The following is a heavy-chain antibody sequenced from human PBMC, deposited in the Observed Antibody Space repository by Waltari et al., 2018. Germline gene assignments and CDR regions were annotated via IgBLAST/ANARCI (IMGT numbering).Heavy chain of an antibody. D-gene: IGHD6-6*01. CDR3: ARIAALFLLDY. V-gene: IGHV3-48*04. CDR1: GFTFVTYS. Sequence: EVQLVESGGGLIQPGGSLRLSCQASGFTFVTYSMNWFRQAPGKGLEWVSYISPTSTTIYYADSVKGRFTISRDNAKNTLYLQMNSLRAEDTAVYYCARIAALFLLDYWGQGTLVTVSS. CDR2: ISPTSTTI. J-gene: IGHJ4*02.